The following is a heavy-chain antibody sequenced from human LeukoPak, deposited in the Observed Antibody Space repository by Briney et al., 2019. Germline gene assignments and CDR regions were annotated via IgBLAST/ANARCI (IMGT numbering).Heavy chain of an antibody. Sequence: GGSLRLSCAASGFTFNYAWRNWVRQGSGKGLEWVGRIKSKTDGGTTDYAAPVKGRFTISRDDSKNILYLQMNSLKIEDTAVYYCSTGRLDYWGQGILVTVSS. CDR1: GFTFNYAW. V-gene: IGHV3-15*01. CDR3: STGRLDY. J-gene: IGHJ4*02. CDR2: IKSKTDGGTT.